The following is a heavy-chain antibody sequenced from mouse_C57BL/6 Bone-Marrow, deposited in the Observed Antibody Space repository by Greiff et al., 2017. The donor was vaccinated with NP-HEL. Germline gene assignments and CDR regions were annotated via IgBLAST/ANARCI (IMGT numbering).Heavy chain of an antibody. D-gene: IGHD2-14*01. CDR2: IDPSDSET. J-gene: IGHJ2*01. Sequence: QVQLQQPGAELVRPGSSVKLSCKASGYTFTSYWMHWVKQRPIQGLEWIGNIDPSDSETHYNQKFKDKATLTVDKSSSTAYMQLSSLTSEDSAVYYCARGGYDGSFDYWGQGTTLTVSS. V-gene: IGHV1-52*01. CDR1: GYTFTSYW. CDR3: ARGGYDGSFDY.